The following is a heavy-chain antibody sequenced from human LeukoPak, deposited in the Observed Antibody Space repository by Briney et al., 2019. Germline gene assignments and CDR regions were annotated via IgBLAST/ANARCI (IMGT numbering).Heavy chain of an antibody. Sequence: GASVKVSCKASGYTFTSYGISWVRQAPGQGLEWMGGITPIFGTANYAQKFQGRVTITADESTSTAYMELSSLRSEDTAVYYCARGSSIEWWFDPWGQGTLVTVSS. CDR3: ARGSSIEWWFDP. CDR2: ITPIFGTA. D-gene: IGHD2-8*01. J-gene: IGHJ5*02. CDR1: GYTFTSYG. V-gene: IGHV1-69*13.